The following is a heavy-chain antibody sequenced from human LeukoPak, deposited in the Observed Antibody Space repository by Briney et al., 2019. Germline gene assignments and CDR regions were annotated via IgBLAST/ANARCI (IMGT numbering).Heavy chain of an antibody. CDR2: ITSSATYI. CDR1: GFTFSSYN. CDR3: ASPGSALTGGPV. J-gene: IGHJ4*02. V-gene: IGHV3-21*06. Sequence: GRSLRLSCAASGFTFSSYNMNWVRQAPGKAMEWVSSITSSATYIFYADSVKGRFTISRDNALNSVYLQMNSLRADDTAVYYCASPGSALTGGPVWGQGSLVTVSS. D-gene: IGHD3-9*01.